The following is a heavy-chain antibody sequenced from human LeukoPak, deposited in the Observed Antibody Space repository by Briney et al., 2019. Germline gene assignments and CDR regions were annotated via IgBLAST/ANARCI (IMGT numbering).Heavy chain of an antibody. D-gene: IGHD3-10*01. Sequence: GGSLRLSCEVSGFIFSSYAMHWVRQAPGKGLEWVAVISYDGSDKYYADSVKGRCTISRDTSKNTLFLQMSSLRAEVSAVYYCGRDSGGSGTYFSPYGMDVWGQGTTVIVSS. J-gene: IGHJ6*02. CDR3: GRDSGGSGTYFSPYGMDV. CDR2: ISYDGSDK. CDR1: GFIFSSYA. V-gene: IGHV3-30-3*01.